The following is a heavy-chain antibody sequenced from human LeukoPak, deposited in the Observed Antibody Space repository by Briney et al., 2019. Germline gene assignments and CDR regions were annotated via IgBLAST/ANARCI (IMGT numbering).Heavy chain of an antibody. D-gene: IGHD2-8*01. CDR3: AKDAVQRNGVYDAFDI. V-gene: IGHV3-23*01. CDR2: IGGNGSPT. Sequence: GGSLRLSCTASGFTFGNYGMNWVRRAPGKGLEWVAHIGGNGSPTVYADSVKGHFTVSRDNSKDTLYLQINSLRAEDTALFYCAKDAVQRNGVYDAFDIWGQGAMVTVSS. CDR1: GFTFGNYG. J-gene: IGHJ3*02.